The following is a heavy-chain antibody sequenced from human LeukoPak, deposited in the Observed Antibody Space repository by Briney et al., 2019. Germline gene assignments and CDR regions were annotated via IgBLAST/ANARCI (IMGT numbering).Heavy chain of an antibody. Sequence: AASVKVSCKASGYTFTSYGISWVRQAPGQGLEWMGWISAYNGNTNYAQKLQGRVTMTTDTSTSTAYMELRSLRSDDTAVYYCARDRSYTAMVKYYFDYWGHGTLVTVSS. D-gene: IGHD5-18*01. V-gene: IGHV1-18*01. CDR1: GYTFTSYG. J-gene: IGHJ4*01. CDR2: ISAYNGNT. CDR3: ARDRSYTAMVKYYFDY.